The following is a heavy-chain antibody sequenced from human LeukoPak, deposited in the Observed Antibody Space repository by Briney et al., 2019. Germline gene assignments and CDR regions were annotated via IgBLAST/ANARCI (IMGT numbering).Heavy chain of an antibody. CDR3: ASSQGDIVVVVAATFVFDY. Sequence: SETLSLTCTVSGGSISSSSYYWGWLRQPPGKGLEWNGCINYSGSTYYNPSLKRRVTTSVPTSKNQFSLKLSSVTAADTAVYSCASSQGDIVVVVAATFVFDYWGQGTLVTVSS. D-gene: IGHD2-15*01. CDR2: INYSGST. CDR1: GGSISSSSYY. V-gene: IGHV4-39*01. J-gene: IGHJ4*02.